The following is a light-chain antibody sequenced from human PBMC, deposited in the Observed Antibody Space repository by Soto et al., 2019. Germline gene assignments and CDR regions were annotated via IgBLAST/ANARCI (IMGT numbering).Light chain of an antibody. Sequence: DSQMTQYPSTLSASVGDRVTITCRASQSISTWLAWYQQKPGKAPKILIYKASTLQSGVPPRFSGSGSGTEVTLTISSLQPDDFATYYCQQYESYPMTFGGGTKVEIK. CDR1: QSISTW. J-gene: IGKJ4*01. V-gene: IGKV1-5*03. CDR3: QQYESYPMT. CDR2: KAS.